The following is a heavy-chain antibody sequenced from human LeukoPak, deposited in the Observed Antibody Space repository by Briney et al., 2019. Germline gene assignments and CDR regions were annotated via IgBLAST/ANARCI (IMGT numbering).Heavy chain of an antibody. D-gene: IGHD3-10*01. V-gene: IGHV4-59*01. J-gene: IGHJ5*02. Sequence: PSETLSLTCTVSGGSISSYYWSWIRQPPGKGLEWIGYIYYSGSTNYNPSLKSRVTISVDTSKNQFSLKLSSVTAADTAVYYCARTYAGVWFDPWGQGTLVTVSS. CDR3: ARTYAGVWFDP. CDR2: IYYSGST. CDR1: GGSISSYY.